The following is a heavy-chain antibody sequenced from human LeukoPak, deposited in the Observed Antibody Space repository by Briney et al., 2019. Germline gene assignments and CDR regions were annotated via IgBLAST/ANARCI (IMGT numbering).Heavy chain of an antibody. J-gene: IGHJ4*02. V-gene: IGHV4-39*01. Sequence: GSLRLSCAASGFTFSSYAMSWIRQPPGKGLEWIGSIYYSGSTYYNPSLKSRVTISVDTSKNQFSLKLSSVTAADTAVYYCASLYGDYDGYWGQGTLVTVSS. CDR2: IYYSGST. CDR3: ASLYGDYDGY. D-gene: IGHD4-17*01. CDR1: GFTFSSYA.